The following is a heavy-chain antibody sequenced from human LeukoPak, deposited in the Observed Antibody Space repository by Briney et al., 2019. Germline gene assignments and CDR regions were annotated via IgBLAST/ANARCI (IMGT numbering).Heavy chain of an antibody. CDR2: IYYSGST. V-gene: IGHV4-59*02. Sequence: PSETLSLTCAVYGGSVSGYYWSWIRQPPGKGREWIGYIYYSGSTNYHPSLKSRVTISVDPSNNQFSLKLSSVTADDTAVYYCARGSRELLWFGELGFDYWGQGTLVTVSS. J-gene: IGHJ4*02. D-gene: IGHD3-10*01. CDR1: GGSVSGYY. CDR3: ARGSRELLWFGELGFDY.